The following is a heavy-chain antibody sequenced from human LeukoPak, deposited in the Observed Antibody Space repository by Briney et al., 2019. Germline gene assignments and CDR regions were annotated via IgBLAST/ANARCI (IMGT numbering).Heavy chain of an antibody. V-gene: IGHV3-9*01. J-gene: IGHJ5*02. CDR1: GFTFDDYA. CDR3: AKSGLSDNWFDP. Sequence: GGSLRLSCAASGFTFDDYAMHWVRQAPGKGLEWVSGISWNSGSIGYADSVKGRFTISRDNAKNSLYLQMNSLRAEDTALYYCAKSGLSDNWFDPWGQGTLVTVSS. CDR2: ISWNSGSI. D-gene: IGHD3-16*02.